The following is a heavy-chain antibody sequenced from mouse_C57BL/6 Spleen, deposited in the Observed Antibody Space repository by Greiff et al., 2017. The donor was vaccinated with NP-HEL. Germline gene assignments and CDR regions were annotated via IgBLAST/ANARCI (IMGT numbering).Heavy chain of an antibody. Sequence: VQLQQSGAELVRPGTSVKVSCKASGYAFTNYLIEWVKQRPGQGLEWIGVINPGSGGTNYNEKFKGKATLTADKSSSTAYMQLSSLTSEDAAVDCCALGDLVTTGFDDWGKGTTVTVSS. CDR3: ALGDLVTTGFDD. CDR1: GYAFTNYL. CDR2: INPGSGGT. V-gene: IGHV1-54*01. D-gene: IGHD2-2*01. J-gene: IGHJ2*01.